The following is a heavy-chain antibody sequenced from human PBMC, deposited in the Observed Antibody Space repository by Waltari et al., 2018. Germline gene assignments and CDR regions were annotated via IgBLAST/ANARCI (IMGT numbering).Heavy chain of an antibody. Sequence: QVQLVQSGAEVKRLGASVKVSCKASGYIFTTKGFNWVRQAPGKGLEWMGWVSAYNGNTKYAQKFQGRVTMTADTSTSTAYMELRSLRSDDTAVYYCARNDPYRIDPYFDYWGQGTLVTVSS. CDR2: VSAYNGNT. J-gene: IGHJ4*02. CDR3: ARNDPYRIDPYFDY. V-gene: IGHV1-18*01. CDR1: GYIFTTKG. D-gene: IGHD2-15*01.